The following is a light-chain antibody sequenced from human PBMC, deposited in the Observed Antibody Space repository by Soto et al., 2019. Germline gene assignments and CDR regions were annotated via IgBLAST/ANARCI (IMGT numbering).Light chain of an antibody. Sequence: QSVLTQPASVSGSPGQSITISCTGTSSDFGRYTYVSWYQQHPGKAPKLMIYEVSDRPSGVSSRFSGSKSGNTASLTISGLQAEDEADYYCSSYAGNSRYVFGTGTKVTVL. CDR3: SSYAGNSRYV. CDR2: EVS. CDR1: SSDFGRYTY. V-gene: IGLV2-14*01. J-gene: IGLJ1*01.